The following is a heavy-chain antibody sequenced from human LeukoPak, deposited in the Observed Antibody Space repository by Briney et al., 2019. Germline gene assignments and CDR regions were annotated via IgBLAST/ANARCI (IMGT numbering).Heavy chain of an antibody. CDR3: AKLYDILTNFDY. D-gene: IGHD3-9*01. J-gene: IGHJ4*02. Sequence: GGSLRLSCAASGLTFSSYAMSWVRQAPGEGLEWVSANSGIGGSTYYADSVKGRFTISRDNSKNTLYLQMNSLRAEDTAVYYCAKLYDILTNFDYWGQGTLVTVSS. CDR2: NSGIGGST. CDR1: GLTFSSYA. V-gene: IGHV3-23*01.